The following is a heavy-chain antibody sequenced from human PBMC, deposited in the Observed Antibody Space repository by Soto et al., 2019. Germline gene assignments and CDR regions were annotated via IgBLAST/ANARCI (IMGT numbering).Heavy chain of an antibody. V-gene: IGHV3-7*01. CDR1: GFTFSRVS. Sequence: PRLSCEASGFTFSRVSMSWVRQAPGKGLEWVASIKDDGSVKYYVVSVKGRFTISRDNAKYSLYLQMDSLRTDDTAVYYCARDSNTAPRSSDYWGPGALVTVSS. CDR2: IKDDGSVK. CDR3: ARDSNTAPRSSDY. J-gene: IGHJ4*02. D-gene: IGHD5-18*01.